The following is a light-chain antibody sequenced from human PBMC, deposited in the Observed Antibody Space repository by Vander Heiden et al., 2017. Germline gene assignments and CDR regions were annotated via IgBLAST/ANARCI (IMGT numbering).Light chain of an antibody. V-gene: IGKV1-33*01. CDR1: QDISTN. CDR3: QHYDDVPGDGLFT. CDR2: DVS. Sequence: DIQMTQSPSSLTASVGDRVTITCQASQDISTNLNWYQQKPGKAPKLLIYDVSNLDTGVPSRFSGSGSGTHFTFTISSLQPEDIATYYCQHYDDVPGDGLFTFGPGTKLDIK. J-gene: IGKJ3*01.